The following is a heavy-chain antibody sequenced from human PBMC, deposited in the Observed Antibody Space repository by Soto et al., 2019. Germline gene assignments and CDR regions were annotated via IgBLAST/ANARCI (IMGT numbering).Heavy chain of an antibody. D-gene: IGHD2-2*01. CDR2: MYHSGST. CDR3: ARVPDY. J-gene: IGHJ4*02. Sequence: PSETLSLTCTVSGGSISPYYWAWIRQPPGKGLEWIGYMYHSGSTYYNPSLKSRVTISIDRSKNQFSLKLSSVTAADTAVYYCARVPDYWGQGILVTVSS. CDR1: GGSISPYY. V-gene: IGHV4-30-2*01.